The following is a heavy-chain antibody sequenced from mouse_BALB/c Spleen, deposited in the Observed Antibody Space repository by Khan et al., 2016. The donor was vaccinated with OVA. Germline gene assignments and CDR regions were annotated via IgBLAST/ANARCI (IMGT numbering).Heavy chain of an antibody. D-gene: IGHD1-1*01. CDR3: KRRGRFGIFAY. V-gene: IGHV1-7*01. J-gene: IGHJ3*01. Sequence: QVQLKESGAELAKPGASVRMSCKASGYSFNTFWMHWIKQRPGQGLEWIGYINPNTDYTEYNQKFKDKATLTTDKSSSTAYMQLSSLTYEDSAVYYCKRRGRFGIFAYWGQGLWSLSL. CDR1: GYSFNTFW. CDR2: INPNTDYT.